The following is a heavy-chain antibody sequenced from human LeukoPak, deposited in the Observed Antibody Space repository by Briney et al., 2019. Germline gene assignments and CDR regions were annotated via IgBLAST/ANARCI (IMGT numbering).Heavy chain of an antibody. Sequence: GESLKISCKGSGYSFTSYWVGWVRQMPGKGLEWMGIIYPGDSDTRYSPSFQGQVTISADKSISTAYLQWSSLKASDTAMYYCARQNPRMADAFDIWGQGTMVTVSS. V-gene: IGHV5-51*01. CDR3: ARQNPRMADAFDI. J-gene: IGHJ3*02. D-gene: IGHD5-24*01. CDR1: GYSFTSYW. CDR2: IYPGDSDT.